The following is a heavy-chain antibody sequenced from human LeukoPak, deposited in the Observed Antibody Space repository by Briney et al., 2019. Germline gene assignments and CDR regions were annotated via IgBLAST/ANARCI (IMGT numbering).Heavy chain of an antibody. CDR3: ARAPIPAAKFDP. Sequence: SETLSLTCTVSGGSMSSYYWTWIRQPPGKGLEWIGYIYYNGNSIYSPSLKSRVTISIDTSKNQFSLQLRSVTAADTAVYYCARAPIPAAKFDPWGQGTLVTVSS. CDR1: GGSMSSYY. V-gene: IGHV4-59*01. J-gene: IGHJ5*02. CDR2: IYYNGNS. D-gene: IGHD2-2*01.